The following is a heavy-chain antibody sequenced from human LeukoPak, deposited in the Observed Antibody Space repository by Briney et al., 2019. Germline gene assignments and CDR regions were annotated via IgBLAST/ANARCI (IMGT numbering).Heavy chain of an antibody. Sequence: ASVKVSCTTSGYIFTPHHIHWMRQAPGQGLELLGWVSAANNPEYSQKFQGRVVITRDASATTSYLELNSLRSEDTAVYYCAISVEMPPIPSFDYWGQGTLVTVSS. CDR2: VSAANNP. V-gene: IGHV1-3*01. J-gene: IGHJ4*02. CDR1: GYIFTPHH. D-gene: IGHD5-24*01. CDR3: AISVEMPPIPSFDY.